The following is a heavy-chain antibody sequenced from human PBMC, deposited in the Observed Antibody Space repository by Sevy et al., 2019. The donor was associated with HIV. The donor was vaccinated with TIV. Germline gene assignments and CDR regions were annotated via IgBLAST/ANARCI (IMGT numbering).Heavy chain of an antibody. V-gene: IGHV1-18*04. CDR3: ARALVVITQGDDAFDI. J-gene: IGHJ3*02. D-gene: IGHD3-22*01. CDR1: GYTFTSYG. CDR2: ISAYNGNT. Sequence: ASLKVSCKASGYTFTSYGISWVRQAPGQGLEWMGWISAYNGNTNYAQKLQGRVTMTTDTSTSTAYMELRSLRSDDTAVYYCARALVVITQGDDAFDIWGQGTMVTVSS.